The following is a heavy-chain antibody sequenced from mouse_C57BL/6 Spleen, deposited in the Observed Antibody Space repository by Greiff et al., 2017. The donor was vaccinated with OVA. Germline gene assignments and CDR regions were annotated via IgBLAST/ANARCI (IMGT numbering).Heavy chain of an antibody. V-gene: IGHV5-16*01. CDR3: ARGSGDWDFDV. J-gene: IGHJ1*03. Sequence: EVQRVESEGGLVQPGSSMKLSCTASGFTFSDYYMAWVRQVPEKGLEWVANINYDGSSTYYLDSLKSRFIISRDNAKNNLYLQMSSLKSEDTATYYCARGSGDWDFDVWGTGTTVTVSS. CDR2: INYDGSST. D-gene: IGHD1-3*01. CDR1: GFTFSDYY.